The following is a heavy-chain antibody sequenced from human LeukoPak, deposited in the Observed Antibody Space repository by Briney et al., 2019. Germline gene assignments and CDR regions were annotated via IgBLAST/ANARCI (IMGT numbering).Heavy chain of an antibody. CDR2: IGSSGSYM. J-gene: IGHJ5*02. Sequence: GGSLRLSCAVSGFTFSRYAMKWVRQAPGKGLEWVSCIGSSGSYMYYADSVKGRFTISRDNAKNSLYLQMDSLRAEDGAVYYCAREDYSSGNPTIDTWGQGTLVTVSS. CDR3: AREDYSSGNPTIDT. D-gene: IGHD3-10*01. V-gene: IGHV3-21*01. CDR1: GFTFSRYA.